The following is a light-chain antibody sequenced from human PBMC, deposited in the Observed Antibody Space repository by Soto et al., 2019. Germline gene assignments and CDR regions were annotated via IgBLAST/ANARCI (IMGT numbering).Light chain of an antibody. J-gene: IGLJ1*01. CDR3: NSYVGSKHYV. CDR1: ASDIGRYNY. V-gene: IGLV2-8*01. Sequence: QSVLTQPPSASGSPGQSVTISCIGTASDIGRYNYVSWYQHHPGKAPKLIIYEVTKRPSGVPDRSSGSKSGNTASLTVSGLQADDEADYYCNSYVGSKHYVLGNGTKVTVL. CDR2: EVT.